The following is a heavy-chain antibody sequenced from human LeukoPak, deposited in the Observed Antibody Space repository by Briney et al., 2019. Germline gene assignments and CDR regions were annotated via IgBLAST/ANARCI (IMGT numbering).Heavy chain of an antibody. CDR3: ARTILWFGEFPDAFDI. D-gene: IGHD3-10*01. J-gene: IGHJ3*02. CDR2: IYYSGST. CDR1: GGSISSYY. Sequence: SETLSLTCTVSGGSISSYYWSWIRQPPGEGLEWIGYIYYSGSTNYNPSLKSRVTISVDTSKNQFSLKLSSVTATDTAVYHCARTILWFGEFPDAFDIWGQGTMVTVSS. V-gene: IGHV4-59*01.